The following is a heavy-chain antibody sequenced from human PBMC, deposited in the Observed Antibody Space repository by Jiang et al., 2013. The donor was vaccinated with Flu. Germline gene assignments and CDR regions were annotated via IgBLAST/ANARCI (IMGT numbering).Heavy chain of an antibody. CDR3: ASTRGGFQEPFDY. CDR2: TVPRLNII. D-gene: IGHD1-26*01. CDR1: GDTFGNYA. J-gene: IGHJ4*02. Sequence: SGAEVKKPGSSVKISCKASGDTFGNYAISWVRQAPGQGLEWMARTVPRLNIINYAQKFQDRVTITADKSTNTVYTELSSLRSDDTALYYCASTRGGFQEPFDYWGQGTKVTVSS. V-gene: IGHV1-69*04.